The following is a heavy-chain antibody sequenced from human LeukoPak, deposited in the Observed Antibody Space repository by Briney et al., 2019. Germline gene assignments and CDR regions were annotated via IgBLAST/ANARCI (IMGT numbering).Heavy chain of an antibody. CDR2: ISGSGGST. CDR1: GFTFSNAW. D-gene: IGHD2-21*01. V-gene: IGHV3-23*01. J-gene: IGHJ4*02. Sequence: GGSLRLSCAASGFTFSNAWMNWVRQAPGKGLEWVSAISGSGGSTYYADSVKGRFTISRDNFKNTLYLQMNSLRAEDTAVYYCAKDVTCEFWGQGTLVTVSS. CDR3: AKDVTCEF.